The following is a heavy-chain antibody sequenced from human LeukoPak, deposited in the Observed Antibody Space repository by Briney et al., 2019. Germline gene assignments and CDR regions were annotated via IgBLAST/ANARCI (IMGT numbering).Heavy chain of an antibody. CDR1: GYTFTSYG. Sequence: GASVKVSCKASGYTFTSYGISWVRQAPGQGLEWMGWISAYNGNTNHAQKLQGRVTMTTDTSTSTAYMELRSLRSDDTAVYYCARGPLWFGEFYYFDYWGQGTLVIVSS. CDR3: ARGPLWFGEFYYFDY. D-gene: IGHD3-10*01. CDR2: ISAYNGNT. V-gene: IGHV1-18*01. J-gene: IGHJ4*02.